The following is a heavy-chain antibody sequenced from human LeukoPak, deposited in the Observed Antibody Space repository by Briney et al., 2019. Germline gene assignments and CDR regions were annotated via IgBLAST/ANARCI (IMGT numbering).Heavy chain of an antibody. CDR1: GFTFTSSA. V-gene: IGHV1-58*01. CDR2: IVVGSGNT. Sequence: SVKVSCKASGFTFTSSAVQWVRQARGQRLEWIGWIVVGSGNTNYAQKFQERVTITRDMSTSTAYMELSSLRSEDTAVYYCAADYRNYYYYGMDVWGQGTTVTVTS. J-gene: IGHJ6*02. CDR3: AADYRNYYYYGMDV.